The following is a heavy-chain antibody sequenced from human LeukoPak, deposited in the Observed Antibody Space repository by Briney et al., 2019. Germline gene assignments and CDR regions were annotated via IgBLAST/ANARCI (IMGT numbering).Heavy chain of an antibody. V-gene: IGHV3-53*01. CDR3: ARDLHISGWYALFDF. Sequence: GGSLRLSCAASGFTVSSNHMSWARQAPGKGLEWVSVFLTDGTTYYADSVKGRFTISRDNSKSTLFLQMISLRADDTAVYYCARDLHISGWYALFDFWGQGALVTVSS. CDR1: GFTVSSNH. J-gene: IGHJ4*02. CDR2: FLTDGTT. D-gene: IGHD6-19*01.